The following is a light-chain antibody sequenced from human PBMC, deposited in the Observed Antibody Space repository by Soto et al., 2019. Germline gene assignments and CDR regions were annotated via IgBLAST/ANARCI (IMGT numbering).Light chain of an antibody. CDR1: SSDVGGYNY. Sequence: QSALTQPASVSGSPGQSITISCTGTSSDVGGYNYVSWYQQHPGKAPKLMIYEVYNRPSGVSDRFSGSKSGNTASLTISGVRPEDEADYYCCSYTDIALDVVFGGGTKLTVL. J-gene: IGLJ2*01. CDR2: EVY. CDR3: CSYTDIALDVV. V-gene: IGLV2-14*01.